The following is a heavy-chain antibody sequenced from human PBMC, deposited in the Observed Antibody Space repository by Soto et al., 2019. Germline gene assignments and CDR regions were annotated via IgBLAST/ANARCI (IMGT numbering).Heavy chain of an antibody. CDR3: ARGGIAAAAPPDY. CDR1: GGPISSGGYY. J-gene: IGHJ4*02. Sequence: QVQLQESGPGLVKPSQTLSLTCTVSGGPISSGGYYWSWIRQHPGKGLEWIGYIYYSGSTYYNPSLESRVNISVDTSKNQVSLKLSSVTAADTAVYYCARGGIAAAAPPDYWGQGTLVTVSS. D-gene: IGHD6-13*01. CDR2: IYYSGST. V-gene: IGHV4-31*03.